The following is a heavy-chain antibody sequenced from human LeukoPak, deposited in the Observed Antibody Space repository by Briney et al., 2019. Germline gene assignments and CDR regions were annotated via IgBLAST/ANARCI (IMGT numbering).Heavy chain of an antibody. CDR1: GFTFSSYG. CDR2: ISYDGSNK. V-gene: IGHV3-30*18. D-gene: IGHD5-12*01. CDR3: AKDRSRSYIVAYHFDY. Sequence: GRSLRLSCAASGFTFSSYGMHWVRQAPGKGLEWVAVISYDGSNKYYADSVKGRFTISRDNSKNTLYLQMNSLRAEDTAVYYCAKDRSRSYIVAYHFDYWGQGTLVTVSS. J-gene: IGHJ4*02.